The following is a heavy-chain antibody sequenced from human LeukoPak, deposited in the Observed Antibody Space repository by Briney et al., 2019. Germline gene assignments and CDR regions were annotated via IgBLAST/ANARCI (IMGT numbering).Heavy chain of an antibody. CDR2: LIPIFGTA. D-gene: IGHD6-19*01. CDR3: ARGSASSGWYPQDFDY. CDR1: GGTFISYA. Sequence: SVKVSCKASGGTFISYAISWVRQAPGQGLEWMGGLIPIFGTANYAQKFQGRVTITADESTSTAYMELSSLRSEDTAVYYCARGSASSGWYPQDFDYWGQGTLVTVSS. J-gene: IGHJ4*02. V-gene: IGHV1-69*13.